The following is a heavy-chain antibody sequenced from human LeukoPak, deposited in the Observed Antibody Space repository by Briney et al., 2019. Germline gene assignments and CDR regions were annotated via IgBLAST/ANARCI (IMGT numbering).Heavy chain of an antibody. V-gene: IGHV4-34*01. CDR1: GGSFSGYY. CDR2: INHSGST. J-gene: IGHJ6*03. Sequence: SETLSLTCAVYGGSFSGYYWSWIRQPPGKGLEWIGEINHSGSTNYNPSLKSRVTISVDTSKNQFSLKLSSVTAADTAVYYCAREYYYYMDVWGKGTTVTISS. CDR3: AREYYYYMDV.